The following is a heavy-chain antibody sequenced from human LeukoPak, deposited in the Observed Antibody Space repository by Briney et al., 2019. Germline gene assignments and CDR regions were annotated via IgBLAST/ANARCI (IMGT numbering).Heavy chain of an antibody. J-gene: IGHJ4*02. CDR3: ASGRDKSVYVVRYLY. CDR1: GFTFSSYS. Sequence: GGSLRLSCAASGFTFSSYSMNWVRQAPGKGLEWVSSISSSSSYIYYADSVKGRFTISRDNAKNSLYLQMNSLRAEDTAVYYCASGRDKSVYVVRYLYWGQGTLVTVSS. CDR2: ISSSSSYI. V-gene: IGHV3-21*01. D-gene: IGHD2-21*01.